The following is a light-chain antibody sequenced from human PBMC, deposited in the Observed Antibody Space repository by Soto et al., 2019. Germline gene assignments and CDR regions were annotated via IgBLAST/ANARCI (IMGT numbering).Light chain of an antibody. CDR1: GSDVGAYNY. Sequence: QAVVTQPASVSGSPGQSITISCTGTGSDVGAYNYVSWYQQCPGKAPKLIIYDVVNRPSGVSNRFSGSKSGNTAALIIFGLQAEDEADYYCCSYTSSSTYVFGTGTKVTVL. CDR2: DVV. J-gene: IGLJ1*01. CDR3: CSYTSSSTYV. V-gene: IGLV2-14*01.